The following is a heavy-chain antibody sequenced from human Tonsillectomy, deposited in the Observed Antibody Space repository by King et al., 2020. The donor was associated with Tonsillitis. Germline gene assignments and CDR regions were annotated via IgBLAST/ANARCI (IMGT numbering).Heavy chain of an antibody. D-gene: IGHD3-16*01. CDR3: AREGEEGVFDI. V-gene: IGHV1-46*01. J-gene: IGHJ3*02. CDR1: KDTFTRDF. CDR2: INPTFGST. Sequence: VQLVESGAEVKKPGASVKVSCTTSKDTFTRDFLHWVRQGPGQGLEWMGMINPTFGSTNYAQKFQGRVTVTRDTSTSTVYLELTSLRSEDTAIYYCAREGEEGVFDIWGQGTRVAVSS.